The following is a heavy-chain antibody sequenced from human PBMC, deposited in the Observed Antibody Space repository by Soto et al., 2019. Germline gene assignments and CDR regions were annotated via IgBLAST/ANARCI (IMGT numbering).Heavy chain of an antibody. CDR1: DASVSSNSPA. Sequence: SQPLSLTCSISDASVSSNSPAWNWTSHSASRGLEWMGRTYYRSKWYKDYEVSVKSRITINPDTPKNQFSLQLNSVTPEDTAVYYCARGDSTGWSRGGFDYWGQGTLVTASS. V-gene: IGHV6-1*01. D-gene: IGHD6-19*01. CDR2: TYYRSKWYK. CDR3: ARGDSTGWSRGGFDY. J-gene: IGHJ4*02.